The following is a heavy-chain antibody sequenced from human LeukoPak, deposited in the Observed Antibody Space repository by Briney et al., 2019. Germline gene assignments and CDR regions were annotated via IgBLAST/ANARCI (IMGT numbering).Heavy chain of an antibody. D-gene: IGHD6-19*01. CDR3: ARNGEAVAGTPIDY. CDR2: INPNSGGT. Sequence: RASVKVSCKASGYTFTGYYMHWVRQAPGQGLEWMGWINPNSGGTNYAQKFQGRVTMTRDTSISTAYMELSRLRSDDTAVYYCARNGEAVAGTPIDYWGQGTLVTVSS. CDR1: GYTFTGYY. V-gene: IGHV1-2*02. J-gene: IGHJ4*02.